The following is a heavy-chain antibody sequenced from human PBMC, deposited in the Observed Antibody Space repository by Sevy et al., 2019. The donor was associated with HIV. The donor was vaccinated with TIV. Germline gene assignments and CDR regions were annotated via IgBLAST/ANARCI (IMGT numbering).Heavy chain of an antibody. D-gene: IGHD1-26*01. CDR1: GFSFSAYW. J-gene: IGHJ4*02. CDR2: IKPDGSDK. CDR3: AQETFGRFDS. V-gene: IGHV3-7*01. Sequence: GESLKISCAASGFSFSAYWMNWVPQATGKGLEWVANIKPDGSDKHYVDSAEGRFTISRDNAKNSLYLQMNSLRVEDTAMYYCAQETFGRFDSWGQGTLVTVSS.